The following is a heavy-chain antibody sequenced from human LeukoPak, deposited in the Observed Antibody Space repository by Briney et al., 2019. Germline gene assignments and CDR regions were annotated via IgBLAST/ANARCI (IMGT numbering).Heavy chain of an antibody. J-gene: IGHJ3*02. CDR1: GFXFSSSG. V-gene: IGHV3-33*01. D-gene: IGHD4-17*01. Sequence: GGSLRLSCAASGFXFSSSGIHWVRQAPGKGLEWVALIWYDGVNEYYADSVKGRFAISRDNAKNTLYLQMNSLRAEDTAVYYCVRDRAVSPFPPDAFDMWGQGTMVTVAS. CDR3: VRDRAVSPFPPDAFDM. CDR2: IWYDGVNE.